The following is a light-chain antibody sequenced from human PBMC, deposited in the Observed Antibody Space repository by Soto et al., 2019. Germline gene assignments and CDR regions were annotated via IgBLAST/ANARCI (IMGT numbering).Light chain of an antibody. J-gene: IGLJ2*01. Sequence: ALTQPASVSGSPGQSITISCTGTSSDVGGYNYVSWYQPHPGNAPKLMIFDVSNRPSGVSNRFSGYKSGNTASLTISGLQAEDEADYSCSSYTSSSTLVVFGGGTKLTVL. CDR3: SSYTSSSTLVV. V-gene: IGLV2-14*01. CDR1: SSDVGGYNY. CDR2: DVS.